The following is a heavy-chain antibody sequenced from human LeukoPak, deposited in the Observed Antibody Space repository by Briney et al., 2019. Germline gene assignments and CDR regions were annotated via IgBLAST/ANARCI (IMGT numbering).Heavy chain of an antibody. D-gene: IGHD2-21*02. CDR2: ISGSGGST. V-gene: IGHV3-23*01. CDR1: GFTFSSYA. J-gene: IGHJ4*02. Sequence: GGSLRLPCAASGFTFSSYAMSWVRQAPGKGLEWVSAISGSGGSTYYADSVKGRFTISRDNSKNTLYLQMNSLKAEDTAVYYCAKELTVVTPRGANDYWGQGTLVTVSS. CDR3: AKELTVVTPRGANDY.